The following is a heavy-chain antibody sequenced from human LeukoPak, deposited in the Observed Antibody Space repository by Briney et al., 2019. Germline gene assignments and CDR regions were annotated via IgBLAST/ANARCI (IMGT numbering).Heavy chain of an antibody. D-gene: IGHD4-23*01. CDR1: GYTLTELS. CDR2: INPNSGGT. V-gene: IGHV1-2*02. CDR3: AKNGGITTAGSGFYYLHV. Sequence: ASVKVSCKVSGYTLTELSMHWVRQAPGQGLEWMRWINPNSGGTNYAEKFQGRVTMTRDTSSNTAYMELSRLTSDDTAVYYCAKNGGITTAGSGFYYLHVWGKGTTVTISS. J-gene: IGHJ6*03.